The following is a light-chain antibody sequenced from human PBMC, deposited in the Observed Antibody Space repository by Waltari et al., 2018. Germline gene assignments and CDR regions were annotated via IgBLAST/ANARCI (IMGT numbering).Light chain of an antibody. CDR2: FGS. CDR3: MQAQQAPWT. CDR1: QSLLYSNGYNY. V-gene: IGKV2-28*01. Sequence: EIVMTQSPLPLPVTSGEPPSLSCRSSQSLLYSNGYNYLHWYLHKPVQSQQPLIYFGSNRASGVPDRFSGSGSGTDFTLKISRVEAEDVGVYYCMQAQQAPWTFGQGTKVEIK. J-gene: IGKJ1*01.